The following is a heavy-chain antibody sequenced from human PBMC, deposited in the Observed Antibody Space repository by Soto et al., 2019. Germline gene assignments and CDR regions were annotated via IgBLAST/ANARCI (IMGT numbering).Heavy chain of an antibody. V-gene: IGHV3-30-3*01. D-gene: IGHD2-21*02. CDR1: GFTFSSYA. CDR2: ISYDGSNK. Sequence: GGSLRLSCAASGFTFSSYAMHWVRQAPGKGLEWVAVISYDGSNKYYADSVKGRFTISRDNSKNTLYLQMNSLRAEDTAVYYCARERGIVVVTASVPWFDPWGQGTLVTVSS. CDR3: ARERGIVVVTASVPWFDP. J-gene: IGHJ5*02.